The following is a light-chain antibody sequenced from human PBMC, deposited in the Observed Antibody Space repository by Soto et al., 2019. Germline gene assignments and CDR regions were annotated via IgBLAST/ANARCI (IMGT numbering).Light chain of an antibody. Sequence: DSQITQSPSTLAGSLGDRHPITCRASQTISSWLAWYQQKPGKAPKLLIYKASTLKSGVPSRFSGSGSGTEFTLTISSLQPDDLAISYCQQTYTTPDITFGQGTPLET. CDR1: QTISSW. J-gene: IGKJ5*01. CDR3: QQTYTTPDIT. CDR2: KAS. V-gene: IGKV1-5*03.